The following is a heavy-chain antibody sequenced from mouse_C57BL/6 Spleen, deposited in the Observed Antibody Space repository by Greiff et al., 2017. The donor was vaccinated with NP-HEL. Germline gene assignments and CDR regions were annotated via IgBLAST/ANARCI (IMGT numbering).Heavy chain of an antibody. CDR1: GYTFTSYW. CDR3: ARSGGYDGAWFAY. CDR2: IHPNSGST. V-gene: IGHV1-64*01. D-gene: IGHD2-2*01. Sequence: QVQLQQPGAELVKPGASVKLSCKASGYTFTSYWMHWVKQRPGQGLEWIGMIHPNSGSTNYNEKFKSKATLTVDKSSSTAYMQLSSLTSEDSAVYYCARSGGYDGAWFAYWGQVTLVTVSA. J-gene: IGHJ3*01.